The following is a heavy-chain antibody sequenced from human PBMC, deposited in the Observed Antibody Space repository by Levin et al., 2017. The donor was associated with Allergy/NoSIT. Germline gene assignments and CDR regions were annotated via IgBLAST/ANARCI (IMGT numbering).Heavy chain of an antibody. Sequence: SLKISCAASGFTFDDYAMHWVRQAPGKGLEWVSGISWNSGSIGYADSVKGRFTISRDNAKNSLYLQMNSLRAEDTALYYCAKGVWGDSPFYWGQGTLVTVSS. D-gene: IGHD3-22*01. J-gene: IGHJ4*02. CDR1: GFTFDDYA. V-gene: IGHV3-9*01. CDR3: AKGVWGDSPFY. CDR2: ISWNSGSI.